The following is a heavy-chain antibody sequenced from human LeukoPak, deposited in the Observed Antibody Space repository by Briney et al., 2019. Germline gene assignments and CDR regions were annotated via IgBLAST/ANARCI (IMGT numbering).Heavy chain of an antibody. J-gene: IGHJ5*02. CDR2: ISGSGDCT. V-gene: IGHV3-23*01. CDR1: RFTFSTYA. Sequence: GGSLRLSCAAYRFTFSTYAMSWVRQAPGKGLEWVSGISGSGDCTYYADSMEGRFTSSRDNSKNRVYLHMNSLRAEDTAVYYCAKESTVTPGNVNWFDPWGQGTLVTVSS. CDR3: AKESTVTPGNVNWFDP. D-gene: IGHD4-17*01.